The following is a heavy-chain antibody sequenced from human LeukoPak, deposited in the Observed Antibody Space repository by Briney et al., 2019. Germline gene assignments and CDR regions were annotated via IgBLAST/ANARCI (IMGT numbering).Heavy chain of an antibody. V-gene: IGHV3-30*02. J-gene: IGHJ5*02. D-gene: IGHD3-3*01. CDR3: AKDKGRTIFGVVIPFDP. CDR2: IRYDGSNK. Sequence: GGSLRLSCAASGFTFSSYGMHGVRQAPGKGLEWVAFIRYDGSNKYYADSVKGRFTISRDNSKNTLYLQMNSLRAEDTAVYYCAKDKGRTIFGVVIPFDPWGQGTLVTVSS. CDR1: GFTFSSYG.